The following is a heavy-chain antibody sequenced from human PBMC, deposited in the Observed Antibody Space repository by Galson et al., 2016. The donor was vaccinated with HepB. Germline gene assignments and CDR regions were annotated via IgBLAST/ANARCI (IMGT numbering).Heavy chain of an antibody. CDR1: GGTFSSYA. J-gene: IGHJ4*02. D-gene: IGHD1-1*01. V-gene: IGHV1-69*04. Sequence: SVKVSCKASGGTFSSYAISWVRQAPGQGLEWMGRIISILGIKTYAQKFQGRVTITADKSTSTAYMELSSLRSEDPAVYYCARLQLERRYYFDFWGQGTLVTVSS. CDR2: IISILGIK. CDR3: ARLQLERRYYFDF.